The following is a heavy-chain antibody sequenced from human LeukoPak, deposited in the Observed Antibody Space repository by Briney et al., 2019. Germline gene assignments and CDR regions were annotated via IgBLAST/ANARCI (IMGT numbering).Heavy chain of an antibody. CDR3: ARLYQGKRPPDY. CDR2: IFHSGST. J-gene: IGHJ4*02. D-gene: IGHD6-25*01. CDR1: GDSIFSTTYY. V-gene: IGHV4-39*01. Sequence: SETLSLTCTVSGDSIFSTTYYWGWIRQPPGKGLEWIGGIFHSGSTYYNPSLKSRVTMSVDTSKNQLSLSLRSVTAADTAVYYCARLYQGKRPPDYWGQGTLVTVSS.